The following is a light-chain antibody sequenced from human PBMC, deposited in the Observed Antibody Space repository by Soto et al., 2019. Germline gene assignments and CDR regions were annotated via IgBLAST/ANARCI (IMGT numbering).Light chain of an antibody. Sequence: DTPMTQSPSTVSASVGDRLTITCRASQNIQRWLAWYQQKPGKAPKLLIYKASSLERGVPSRVSAGGSGVEFTLNISSVQPEDFATYHCLQYHSDWTFGQGTKVDIK. CDR3: LQYHSDWT. CDR2: KAS. J-gene: IGKJ1*01. CDR1: QNIQRW. V-gene: IGKV1-5*03.